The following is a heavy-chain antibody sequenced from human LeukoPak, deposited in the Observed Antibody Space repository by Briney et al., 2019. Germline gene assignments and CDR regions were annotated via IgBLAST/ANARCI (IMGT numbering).Heavy chain of an antibody. CDR1: GGSFSGYY. CDR2: INHSGST. V-gene: IGHV4-34*01. CDR3: ASHLYYDFWSGYQGPNWFDP. D-gene: IGHD3-3*01. J-gene: IGHJ5*02. Sequence: SETLSLTCAVYGGSFSGYYWSWIRQPPGKGLEWIGEINHSGSTYYNPSLKSRVTISVDTSKNQFSLKLSSVTAADTAVYYCASHLYYDFWSGYQGPNWFDPWGQGTLVTVSS.